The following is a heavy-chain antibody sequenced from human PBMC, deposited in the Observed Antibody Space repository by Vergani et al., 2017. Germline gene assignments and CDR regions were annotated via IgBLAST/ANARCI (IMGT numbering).Heavy chain of an antibody. J-gene: IGHJ6*02. CDR1: GYTFTNYP. CDR2: IIPIFGTA. V-gene: IGHV1-69*01. CDR3: ARHLAYCGGDCYPYYYGMDV. D-gene: IGHD2-21*02. Sequence: QVQLLQSGSELKKPGASVRISCEASGYTFTNYPLIWVRQAPGQGLEWMGGIIPIFGTANYAQKFQGRVTITADESTSTAYMELSSLRSEDTAVYYCARHLAYCGGDCYPYYYGMDVWGQGTTVTVSS.